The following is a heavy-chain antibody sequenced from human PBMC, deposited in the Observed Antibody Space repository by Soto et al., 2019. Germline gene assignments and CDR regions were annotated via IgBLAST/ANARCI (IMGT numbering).Heavy chain of an antibody. V-gene: IGHV1-46*01. CDR3: AKDLTGNYFDY. CDR1: GYTFTSYY. J-gene: IGHJ4*02. Sequence: ASVKVSCKASGYTFTSYYMHWVRQAPGQGLEWMGIINPSGGSTSYAQKFQGRVTMTRDTSTSTVYMELSSLRSEDTAVYYCAKDLTGNYFDYWGQGTLLTVSS. D-gene: IGHD7-27*01. CDR2: INPSGGST.